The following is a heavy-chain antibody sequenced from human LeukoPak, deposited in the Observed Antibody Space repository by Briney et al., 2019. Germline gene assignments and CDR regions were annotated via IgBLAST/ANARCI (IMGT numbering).Heavy chain of an antibody. CDR3: ARDWYTQDYSSRSEGAEYFQH. J-gene: IGHJ1*01. CDR2: INPSRGST. V-gene: IGHV1-46*01. D-gene: IGHD6-13*01. CDR1: GYTFTSYY. Sequence: GASVKVSCKASGYTFTSYYMHWVRQAPGQGLEWMGIINPSRGSTSYAQKFQGRVTMTRDTSTSTVYMELSSLRSEDTAVYYCARDWYTQDYSSRSEGAEYFQHWGQGTLVTVSS.